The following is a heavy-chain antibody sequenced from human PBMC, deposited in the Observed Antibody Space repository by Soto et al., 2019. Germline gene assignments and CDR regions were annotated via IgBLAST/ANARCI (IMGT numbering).Heavy chain of an antibody. J-gene: IGHJ4*02. D-gene: IGHD6-19*01. Sequence: PGGSLRLSCAASGFTFSDYYMSWIRQAPGKGLEWVSYISSSSSYTNYADSVKGRFTISRDNAKNSLYLQMNSLRAEDTAVYYCASSDSSGWDNPTRSSQFDYWGQGTLVTVSS. V-gene: IGHV3-11*06. CDR1: GFTFSDYY. CDR2: ISSSSSYT. CDR3: ASSDSSGWDNPTRSSQFDY.